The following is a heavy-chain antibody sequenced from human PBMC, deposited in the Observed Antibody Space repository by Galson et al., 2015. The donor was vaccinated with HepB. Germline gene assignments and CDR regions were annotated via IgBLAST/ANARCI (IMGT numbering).Heavy chain of an antibody. D-gene: IGHD2-21*02. CDR3: LLAGDYYYYYGMDV. CDR1: GYTFTSYG. Sequence: SVKVSCKASGYTFTSYGISWVRQAPGQGLEWMGWISAYNGNTNYAQKLQGRVTMTTDTSTSTAYMELRSLRSDDTAVYYCLLAGDYYYYYGMDVWGQGTTVTVSS. CDR2: ISAYNGNT. J-gene: IGHJ6*02. V-gene: IGHV1-18*04.